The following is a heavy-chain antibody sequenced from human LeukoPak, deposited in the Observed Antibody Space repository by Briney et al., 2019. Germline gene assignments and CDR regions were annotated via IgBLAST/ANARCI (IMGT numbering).Heavy chain of an antibody. Sequence: GGSLRLSCAASGFTFSSYAMSWVRQAPGKGLEWVSYISSSGSTIYYADSVKGRFTISRDNAKNSLYLQMNSLRAEDTAVYYCSTAIRNAFDSWGHVTMVTVSS. CDR3: STAIRNAFDS. CDR1: GFTFSSYA. J-gene: IGHJ3*02. V-gene: IGHV3-48*04. CDR2: ISSSGSTI.